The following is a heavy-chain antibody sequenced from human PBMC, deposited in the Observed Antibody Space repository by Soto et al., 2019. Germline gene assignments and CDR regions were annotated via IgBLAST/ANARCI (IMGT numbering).Heavy chain of an antibody. V-gene: IGHV3-30*18. CDR2: ITYDGSNK. J-gene: IGHJ4*02. CDR1: GFIISSYG. Sequence: QVQLVESGGGVVQPGRSLRLSCAASGFIISSYGMHWVRQAPGKGLEWVAVITYDGSNKYYADSVKGRFSISRDNSRNTLSLQMYSLRTEDTAVYYCAKDPKATGTHYWGRGTLVTVSS. CDR3: AKDPKATGTHY. D-gene: IGHD1-1*01.